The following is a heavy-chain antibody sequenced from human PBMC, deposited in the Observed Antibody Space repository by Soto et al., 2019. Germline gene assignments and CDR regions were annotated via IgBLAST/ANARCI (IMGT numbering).Heavy chain of an antibody. J-gene: IGHJ6*02. D-gene: IGHD3-10*01. CDR1: GFTFSSYW. V-gene: IGHV3-7*01. Sequence: EVQLVESGGGLVQPGGSLRLSCAASGFTFSSYWMSWVRQAPGKGLEWVANIKQDGSEKYYVDSVKGRFTISRDNAKYSLYLQMNSLRAEDTAVYYCAREHEVFGSGSYYFTPAVYEYSGMDVWGQGTKVTVSS. CDR2: IKQDGSEK. CDR3: AREHEVFGSGSYYFTPAVYEYSGMDV.